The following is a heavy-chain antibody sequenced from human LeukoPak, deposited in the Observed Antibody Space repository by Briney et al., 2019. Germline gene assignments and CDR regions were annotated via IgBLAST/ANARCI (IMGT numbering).Heavy chain of an antibody. CDR1: GGSINSGSYY. J-gene: IGHJ5*02. CDR3: ARGRYYYGSGSKKRLWFDP. Sequence: SETLSLTCTVSGGSINSGSYYWSWIRQPPGKGLEWIGEINHSGSTNYNPSLKSRVTISVDTSKNQFSLKLSSVTAADTAVYYCARGRYYYGSGSKKRLWFDPWGQGTLVTVSS. CDR2: INHSGST. D-gene: IGHD3-10*01. V-gene: IGHV4-39*07.